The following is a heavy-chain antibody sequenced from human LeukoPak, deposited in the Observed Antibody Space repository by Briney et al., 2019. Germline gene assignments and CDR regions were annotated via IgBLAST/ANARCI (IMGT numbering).Heavy chain of an antibody. CDR2: IYSGGDT. Sequence: PGRSLRLSCAASGFTVSNNYMSWVRQAPGKGLEWVSVIYSGGDTHYADSVKGRFTISRDNSKNTLYLQMNSLRAEDTAVYYCASGVNYYDSSAYYAFDMWGQGTMVTVSS. V-gene: IGHV3-66*01. CDR3: ASGVNYYDSSAYYAFDM. CDR1: GFTVSNNY. J-gene: IGHJ3*02. D-gene: IGHD3-22*01.